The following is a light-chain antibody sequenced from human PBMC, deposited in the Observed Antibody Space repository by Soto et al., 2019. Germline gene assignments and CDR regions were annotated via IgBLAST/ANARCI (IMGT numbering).Light chain of an antibody. CDR1: QTISSW. V-gene: IGKV1-5*03. CDR3: QHYNSYSEA. Sequence: DIPLTQSPSTLSGSVLDRITIXFRASQTISSWLAWYQQKPGKAPKLLIYKASTLKSGVPSRFSGSGSGTEFTLTISSLQPDDFATYYCQHYNSYSEAFGQGTKVDIK. J-gene: IGKJ1*01. CDR2: KAS.